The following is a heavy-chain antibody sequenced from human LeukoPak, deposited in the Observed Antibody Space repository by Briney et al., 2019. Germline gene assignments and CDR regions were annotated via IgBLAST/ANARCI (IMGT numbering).Heavy chain of an antibody. CDR2: IEKDGSER. V-gene: IGHV3-7*03. CDR1: GFTFSSHR. Sequence: PGGSLRLSCAVSGFTFSSHRMSWVRQAPGKGLEWVANIEKDGSERSYVDSVKGRFTISRDNAKNSLYLQMNSLRAEDTAVYYCARDAAGEDYWGQGTLVTVSS. D-gene: IGHD6-13*01. J-gene: IGHJ4*02. CDR3: ARDAAGEDY.